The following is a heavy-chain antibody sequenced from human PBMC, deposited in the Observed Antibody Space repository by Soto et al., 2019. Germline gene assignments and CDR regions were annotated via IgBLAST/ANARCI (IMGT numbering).Heavy chain of an antibody. CDR1: GFTFSTYA. CDR3: GAGSNWNHFDS. V-gene: IGHV3-23*01. J-gene: IGHJ4*02. CDR2: ISEGVGSA. Sequence: GGSLRLSCAASGFTFSTYAMSWVRQAPGKGLQWVSGISEGVGSAYYADSVKGRFTISRDNSKNTLFLQMNRLRADDTSVYSCGAGSNWNHFDSWGQGTLVTVSS. D-gene: IGHD1-1*01.